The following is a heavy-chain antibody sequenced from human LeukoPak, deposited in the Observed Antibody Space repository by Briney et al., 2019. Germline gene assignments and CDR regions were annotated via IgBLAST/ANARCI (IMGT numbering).Heavy chain of an antibody. D-gene: IGHD3-10*01. V-gene: IGHV4-4*03. CDR3: AGGSGSYYNYFCY. CDR1: GGSISSSNW. J-gene: IGHJ4*02. Sequence: PETLSLTCAVSGGSISSSNWWSWVRQPPGKGLEWIGEIYHSGSTNYNPSLKSRVTISVDKSKNQFSLKLSSVTAADTAVYYCAGGSGSYYNYFCYWGQGTLVTVSS. CDR2: IYHSGST.